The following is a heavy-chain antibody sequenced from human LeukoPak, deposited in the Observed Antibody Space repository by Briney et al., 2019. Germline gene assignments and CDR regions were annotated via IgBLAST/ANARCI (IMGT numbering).Heavy chain of an antibody. CDR1: GFTFSGYA. D-gene: IGHD2-2*03. V-gene: IGHV3-23*01. Sequence: GGSLRLSCAASGFTFSGYAMSWVRQAPGKGLEWVSAISGSGGSTYYADSVKGRFTISRDNSKNTLYLQMNSLRAEDTAVYYCAKTLDITRSYYYYGMDVWGQGTTVAVSS. J-gene: IGHJ6*02. CDR2: ISGSGGST. CDR3: AKTLDITRSYYYYGMDV.